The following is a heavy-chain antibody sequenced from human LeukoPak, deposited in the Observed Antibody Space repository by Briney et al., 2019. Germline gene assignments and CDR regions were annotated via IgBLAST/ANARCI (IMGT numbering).Heavy chain of an antibody. J-gene: IGHJ4*02. Sequence: GESLKISCKGFGYLFTNDWIGWVRQMPWRGLEWMGIIFPGYSDTIYSPSFQGLVTISADKSVNTAYLQWSSLKASDTAIYYCARRRRGGFDYWGQGTLVTVSS. CDR2: IFPGYSDT. V-gene: IGHV5-51*01. CDR3: ARRRRGGFDY. CDR1: GYLFTNDW. D-gene: IGHD3-3*01.